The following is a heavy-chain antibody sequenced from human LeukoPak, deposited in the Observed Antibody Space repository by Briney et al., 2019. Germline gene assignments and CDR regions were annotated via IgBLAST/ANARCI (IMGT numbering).Heavy chain of an antibody. Sequence: ASVKVSCKASGYTFTSSGISWVRQAPGQGLEWMGWISGYNGETNYVQKFLGRVTMAIDSSTSTAYMELRSLRSDDTAVYYCAREEGGNYYYMDVWGKGTTVTVSS. CDR2: ISGYNGET. J-gene: IGHJ6*03. CDR3: AREEGGNYYYMDV. CDR1: GYTFTSSG. V-gene: IGHV1-18*01. D-gene: IGHD3-16*01.